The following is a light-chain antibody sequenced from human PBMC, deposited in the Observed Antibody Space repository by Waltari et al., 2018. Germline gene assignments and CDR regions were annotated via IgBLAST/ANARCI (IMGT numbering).Light chain of an antibody. CDR1: QNIRNS. J-gene: IGKJ2*01. CDR2: LAS. Sequence: EIVMTQSPATLSVSPGERATLACRASQNIRNSLAWNQQKPGQAPRLLISLASTRATGIQARCSGSGSGTQFSLTISSLKAEDVAVYYCQQYYSIPYTFGQGTKLEIK. V-gene: IGKV3D-15*01. CDR3: QQYYSIPYT.